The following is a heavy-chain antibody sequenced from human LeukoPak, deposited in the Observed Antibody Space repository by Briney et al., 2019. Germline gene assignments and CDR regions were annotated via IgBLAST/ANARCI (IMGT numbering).Heavy chain of an antibody. J-gene: IGHJ4*02. CDR2: IYHSGST. CDR1: GGSISSGGYS. D-gene: IGHD1-26*01. CDR3: ARVNYSGSYFFDY. V-gene: IGHV4-30-2*01. Sequence: PSETLSLTCAVSGGSISSGGYSWSWIRQPPGKGLEWIGCIYHSGSTYYNPSLKSRVTISVDRSKNQFSLKLSSVTAADTAVYYCARVNYSGSYFFDYWGQGTLVTVSS.